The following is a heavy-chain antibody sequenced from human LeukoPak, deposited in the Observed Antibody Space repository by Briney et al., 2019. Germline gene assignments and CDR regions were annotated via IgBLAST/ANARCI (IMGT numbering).Heavy chain of an antibody. Sequence: GGSLRLSCAASGFIVPNYAMSWARQAPGKGLEWVSTISGGDGSTYYADSVQGRFTISRDNSKNTLYLQMNSLRAEDTATYYCGKRPRKAADGPFDSWGQGTLVTVSS. CDR1: GFIVPNYA. D-gene: IGHD6-13*01. J-gene: IGHJ5*01. CDR2: ISGGDGST. CDR3: GKRPRKAADGPFDS. V-gene: IGHV3-23*01.